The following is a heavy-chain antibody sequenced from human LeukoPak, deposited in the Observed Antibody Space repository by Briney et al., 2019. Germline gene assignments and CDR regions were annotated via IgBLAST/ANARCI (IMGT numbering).Heavy chain of an antibody. CDR3: PRGFAEHYYASGRPDY. Sequence: GGSLRLSCAVSGFTSSSYSIDWVRQAPGKGLEWVSYISSSSSTIYYADSVKGRFTISRDNAKNSLYLQMNSLSDEDTAVYYCPRGFAEHYYASGRPDYWGRGTLVTVSS. J-gene: IGHJ4*02. CDR1: GFTSSSYS. V-gene: IGHV3-48*02. D-gene: IGHD3-10*01. CDR2: ISSSSSTI.